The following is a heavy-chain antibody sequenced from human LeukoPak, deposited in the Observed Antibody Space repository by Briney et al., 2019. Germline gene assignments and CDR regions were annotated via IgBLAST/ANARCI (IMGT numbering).Heavy chain of an antibody. CDR1: GFTFSSYS. CDR3: AKDIRGGMDV. V-gene: IGHV3-9*01. Sequence: PGGSLRLSCAASGFTFSSYSMNWVRQAPGKGLEWVSGISWNSGSIGYADSVKGRFTISRDNAKNSLYLQMNSLRAEDTALYYCAKDIRGGMDVWGQGTTVTVSS. J-gene: IGHJ6*02. CDR2: ISWNSGSI.